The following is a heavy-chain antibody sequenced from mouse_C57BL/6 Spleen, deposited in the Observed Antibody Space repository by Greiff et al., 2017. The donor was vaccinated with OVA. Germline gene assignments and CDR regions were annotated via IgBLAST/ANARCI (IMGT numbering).Heavy chain of an antibody. CDR1: GYTFTSYT. D-gene: IGHD4-1*01. J-gene: IGHJ3*01. CDR3: ARSLTGTEAY. CDR2: INPSSGYT. V-gene: IGHV1-4*01. Sequence: VQLQQSGAELARPGASVKMSCKASGYTFTSYTMHWVNQRPGQGLEWIGYINPSSGYTKYNQKFKDKATLTADKSSSTAYMQLSSLTSEDSAVYDCARSLTGTEAYWGQGTLVTVSA.